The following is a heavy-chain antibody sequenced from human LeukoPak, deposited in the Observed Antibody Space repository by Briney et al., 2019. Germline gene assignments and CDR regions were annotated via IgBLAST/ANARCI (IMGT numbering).Heavy chain of an antibody. CDR3: ARAGFWSKNRVVDY. J-gene: IGHJ4*02. V-gene: IGHV4-34*01. CDR2: INHSGST. Sequence: SETLSLTXAVYGGSFSGYYWSWIRQPPGKGLEWIGEINHSGSTNYNPSLKSRVTISVDTSKNQFSLKLSSVTAADTAVYYCARAGFWSKNRVVDYWGQGTLVTVSS. D-gene: IGHD3-3*01. CDR1: GGSFSGYY.